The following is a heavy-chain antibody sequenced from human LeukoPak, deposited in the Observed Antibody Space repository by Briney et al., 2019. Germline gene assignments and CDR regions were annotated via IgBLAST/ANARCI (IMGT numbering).Heavy chain of an antibody. Sequence: GGSLRLAGAASGFTFSRYDMHWVRQATGKGLEWVSAIGTAGDTYYPVSVKGRFTISRKNAKNSLYLQMNSLRAGDTAVYYCARGRGSGWYRGAFDYWGQGTLVTVSS. V-gene: IGHV3-13*01. J-gene: IGHJ4*02. CDR2: IGTAGDT. CDR3: ARGRGSGWYRGAFDY. D-gene: IGHD6-19*01. CDR1: GFTFSRYD.